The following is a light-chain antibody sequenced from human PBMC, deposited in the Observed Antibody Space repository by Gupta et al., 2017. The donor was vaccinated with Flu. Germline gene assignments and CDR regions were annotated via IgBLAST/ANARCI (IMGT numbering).Light chain of an antibody. CDR1: QSIGTR. J-gene: IGKJ1*01. Sequence: DIRMTQSLSTLSGSVGDRVTITCRASQSIGTRLAWYQEKPGKAPKLLIYEASTLHSGVPPRFSGSGSGTEFTLTITNLQPDDLATYYCQHYYTYFRAFGQGTKVEIK. CDR2: EAS. CDR3: QHYYTYFRA. V-gene: IGKV1-5*03.